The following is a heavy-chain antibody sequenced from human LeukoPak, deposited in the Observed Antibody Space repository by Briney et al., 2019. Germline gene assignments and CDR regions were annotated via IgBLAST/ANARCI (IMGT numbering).Heavy chain of an antibody. V-gene: IGHV4-59*01. J-gene: IGHJ4*02. Sequence: SETLSLTCTVSGESISGFYWSWIRQPPGKGLEWIGYIYYSGGTNYNPSLKSRVTISVDTSKNQFPLKLSSVTAADTAVYYCARDGVNYYDISGYDIWGRGTLVTVSS. CDR3: ARDGVNYYDISGYDI. CDR1: GESISGFY. CDR2: IYYSGGT. D-gene: IGHD3-22*01.